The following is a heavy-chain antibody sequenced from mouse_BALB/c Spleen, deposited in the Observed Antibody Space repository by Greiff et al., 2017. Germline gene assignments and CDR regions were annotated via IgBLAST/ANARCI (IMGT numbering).Heavy chain of an antibody. CDR3: AREGYYSMDY. CDR2: ISIYYDNT. CDR1: GYTFTDYA. V-gene: IGHV1-67*01. Sequence: QVQLKESGPELVRPGESVKISCKGSGYTFTDYAMHWVKQSHAKSLEWIGVISIYYDNTNYNQKFKGKATMTVDKSSSTAYMELARLTSEDSAIYYCAREGYYSMDYWGQGTSVTVSS. J-gene: IGHJ4*01.